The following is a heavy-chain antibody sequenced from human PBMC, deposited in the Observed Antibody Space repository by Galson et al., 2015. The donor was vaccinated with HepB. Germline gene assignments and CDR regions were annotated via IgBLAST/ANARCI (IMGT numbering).Heavy chain of an antibody. CDR2: ISYTGSYT. Sequence: SLRLSCAASGFSFNCFPMHWVRQAPGKGLEWVAVISYTGSYTGYADFGRGRFTISRGNSKNALYLQMNSLRVEDTALYYCVRPRGAGAGDYQNWYFDLWGRGTLVTVSS. D-gene: IGHD4-17*01. CDR3: VRPRGAGAGDYQNWYFDL. CDR1: GFSFNCFP. J-gene: IGHJ2*01. V-gene: IGHV3-30-3*01.